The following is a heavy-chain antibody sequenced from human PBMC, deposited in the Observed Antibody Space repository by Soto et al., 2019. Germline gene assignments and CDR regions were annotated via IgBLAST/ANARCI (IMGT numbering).Heavy chain of an antibody. Sequence: QVQLVQSGGEVKKPGAPVTVSCKASGYTFINYHITWVRQAPGQGFEGMVRINTYNGMTDYAQKFHGRVTLTRDTATNTAYLELRNLGSDDTAVYFCAKSPRGEMATDWGQGTLVTVSS. J-gene: IGHJ4*02. CDR2: INTYNGMT. V-gene: IGHV1-18*01. D-gene: IGHD5-12*01. CDR1: GYTFINYH. CDR3: AKSPRGEMATD.